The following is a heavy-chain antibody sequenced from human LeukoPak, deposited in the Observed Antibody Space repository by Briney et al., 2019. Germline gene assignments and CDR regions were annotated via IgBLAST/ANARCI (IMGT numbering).Heavy chain of an antibody. CDR1: GFTFSTYE. V-gene: IGHV3-48*03. CDR2: ISNTGNTI. Sequence: GGSLRLSCAASGFTFSTYEMNWVRQAPGKGLEWVSYISNTGNTIYYADSVKGRFTISRNNAKNSLYLQMNSLRAEDTALYSCARGIWFDPWGQGTLVTVSS. J-gene: IGHJ5*02. CDR3: ARGIWFDP.